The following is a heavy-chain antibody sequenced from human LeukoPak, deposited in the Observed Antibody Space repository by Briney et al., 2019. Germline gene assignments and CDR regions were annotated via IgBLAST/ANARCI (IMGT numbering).Heavy chain of an antibody. CDR2: IFSSGNT. CDR1: GDSISSGGFY. V-gene: IGHV4-31*03. Sequence: SETLSLTCTVSGDSISSGGFYWTWIRQHPGKGLEWVGYIFSSGNTYYHPSLKSRVTISVDTSKNQFSLKLSSVTAADTAVYYCARSSPGSGSFHFDYWGQGTLVTVSS. J-gene: IGHJ4*02. CDR3: ARSSPGSGSFHFDY. D-gene: IGHD3-10*01.